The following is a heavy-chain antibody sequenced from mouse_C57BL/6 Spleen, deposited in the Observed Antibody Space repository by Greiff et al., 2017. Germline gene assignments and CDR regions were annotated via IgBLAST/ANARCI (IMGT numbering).Heavy chain of an antibody. CDR1: GYTFTSYW. CDR3: ARRDYYYGSRHFDY. D-gene: IGHD1-1*01. V-gene: IGHV1-55*01. Sequence: QVQLQQPGAELVKPGASVKMSCKASGYTFTSYWITWVKQRPGQGLEWIGDIYPGSGSTNYNEKFKSKATLTVDTSSSTAYMQLSSLTSEDSAVYYCARRDYYYGSRHFDYWGQGTTLTVSS. CDR2: IYPGSGST. J-gene: IGHJ2*01.